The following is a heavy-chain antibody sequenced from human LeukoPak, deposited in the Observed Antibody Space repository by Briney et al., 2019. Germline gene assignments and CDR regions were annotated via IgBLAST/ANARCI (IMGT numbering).Heavy chain of an antibody. CDR2: ISGSGGNT. J-gene: IGHJ4*02. V-gene: IGHV3-23*01. D-gene: IGHD5-12*01. Sequence: GGSLRLSCAASGFTFNSYAMSWVRQAPGKGLEWVSGISGSGGNTYYADSVKGRFTISRDNSRNTLYLQMNSLTAEDTALYYCAKSRGYSNTSPFDYWGQGTLVAVSS. CDR1: GFTFNSYA. CDR3: AKSRGYSNTSPFDY.